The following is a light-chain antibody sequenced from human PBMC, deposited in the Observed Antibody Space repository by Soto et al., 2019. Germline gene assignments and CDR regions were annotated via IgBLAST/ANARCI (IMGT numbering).Light chain of an antibody. V-gene: IGKV1-39*01. CDR2: AAS. CDR3: QQTYSTPRGA. J-gene: IGKJ1*01. CDR1: ESIRNN. Sequence: DIQMTQSPSSLSASVGDRVTITCRASESIRNNLNWYQQKPGKAPKLLIYAASTLQSGVPSRFSCGGSGTEFTLTIGSLQPEDFTTYYCQQTYSTPRGAFDQGTKVEFK.